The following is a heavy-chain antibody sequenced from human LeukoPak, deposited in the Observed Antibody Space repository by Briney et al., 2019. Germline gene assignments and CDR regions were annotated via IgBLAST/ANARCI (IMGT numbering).Heavy chain of an antibody. CDR1: GGSISSSSYY. V-gene: IGHV4-39*02. J-gene: IGHJ4*02. D-gene: IGHD3-3*01. Sequence: SETLSLTCTVSGGSISSSSYYWGWIRQPPGKGLEWIGIIYYSGSTYYNPSLKSRLTISVDTSKNQFSLKVSSVTAADTAVYYCAREGGFYRPLDYSGQGTLVTVSS. CDR3: AREGGFYRPLDY. CDR2: IYYSGST.